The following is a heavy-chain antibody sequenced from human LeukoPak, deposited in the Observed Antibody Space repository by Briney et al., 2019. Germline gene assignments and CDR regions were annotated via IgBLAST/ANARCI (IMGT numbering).Heavy chain of an antibody. J-gene: IGHJ6*03. D-gene: IGHD1-26*01. CDR3: ARDPYSGTYGDTYYYYMDV. V-gene: IGHV3-21*01. CDR2: ITSSSTYT. CDR1: GFTFSTYG. Sequence: GGSLRLSCAASGFTFSTYGMNWVRQAPGKGLEWVSSITSSSTYTFYADSVKGRFTISRDNARNSLYLQMNSLRAEDTAVYYCARDPYSGTYGDTYYYYMDVWGKGTTVTISS.